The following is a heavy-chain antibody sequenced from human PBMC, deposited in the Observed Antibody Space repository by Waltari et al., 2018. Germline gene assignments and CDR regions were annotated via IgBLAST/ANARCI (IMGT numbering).Heavy chain of an antibody. CDR1: GYSISSGYY. J-gene: IGHJ4*02. D-gene: IGHD4-17*01. Sequence: QVQLQESGPGLVKPSETLSLTCAVSGYSISSGYYWGWIRQPPGKGLEWIGSIYHSGSTYSNPSRKSRVTISVDTSKNQFSLKLSSVTAADTAVYYCARLTGYGDYAGFDYWGQGTLVTVSS. CDR3: ARLTGYGDYAGFDY. V-gene: IGHV4-38-2*01. CDR2: IYHSGST.